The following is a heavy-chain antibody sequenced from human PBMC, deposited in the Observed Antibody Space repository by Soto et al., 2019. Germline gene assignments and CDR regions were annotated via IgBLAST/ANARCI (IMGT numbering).Heavy chain of an antibody. CDR1: GGSISSYY. V-gene: IGHV4-59*01. J-gene: IGHJ5*02. CDR2: IYYSGST. D-gene: IGHD3-22*01. Sequence: SETLSLTCTVSGGSISSYYWSWIRQPPGKGLEWIGYIYYSGSTNYNPSLKSRVTISVDTSKNQFSLKLSSVTAADTAVYYCAREAASYDSSGYYWFDPWGQGTLVTVSS. CDR3: AREAASYDSSGYYWFDP.